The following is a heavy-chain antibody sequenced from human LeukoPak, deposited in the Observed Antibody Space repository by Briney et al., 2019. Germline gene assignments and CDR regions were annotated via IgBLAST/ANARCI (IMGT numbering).Heavy chain of an antibody. J-gene: IGHJ4*02. V-gene: IGHV4-39*01. CDR3: ARRGDGYNYNFDY. D-gene: IGHD5-24*01. CDR2: IYYSGST. CDR1: GGSISSSSYY. Sequence: SETLSLTCTVSGGSISSSSYYWGWIRQPQGKGLEWIGSIYYSGSTYYNPSLKSRVTISVDTSKNQFSLKLSSVTAADTAVYYCARRGDGYNYNFDYWGQGTLVTVSS.